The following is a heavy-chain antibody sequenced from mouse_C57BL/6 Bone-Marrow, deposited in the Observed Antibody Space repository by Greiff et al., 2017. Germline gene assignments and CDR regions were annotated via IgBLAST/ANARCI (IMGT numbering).Heavy chain of an antibody. Sequence: EVQLVESGGGLVQPKGSLKLSCAASGFSFNTYAMNWVRQAPGKGLEWVARIRSKSNNYATYYADSVKDRFTISRDDSESMLYLQMNNLKTEDTAMYYCVRDGAGTSWFAYWGQGTLVTVSA. CDR3: VRDGAGTSWFAY. V-gene: IGHV10-1*01. J-gene: IGHJ3*01. D-gene: IGHD4-1*01. CDR2: IRSKSNNYAT. CDR1: GFSFNTYA.